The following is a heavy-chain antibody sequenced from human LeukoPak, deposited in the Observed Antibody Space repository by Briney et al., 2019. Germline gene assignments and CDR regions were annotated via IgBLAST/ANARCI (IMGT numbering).Heavy chain of an antibody. CDR1: GGSFSGYY. J-gene: IGHJ6*02. CDR3: ATDLGYCSGGSCYSGPPDV. V-gene: IGHV4-34*01. CDR2: INHSGST. D-gene: IGHD2-15*01. Sequence: SETLSLTCAVYGGSFSGYYWSWIRQPPGKGLEWIGEINHSGSTNYNPSLKSRVTISVDTSMNQFSLKLSSVTAADTAVYYCATDLGYCSGGSCYSGPPDVWGQGATVTVSS.